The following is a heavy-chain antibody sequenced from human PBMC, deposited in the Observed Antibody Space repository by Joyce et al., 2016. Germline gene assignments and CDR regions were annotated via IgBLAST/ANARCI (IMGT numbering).Heavy chain of an antibody. CDR1: GFTFGDYV. Sequence: EVQLVESGGGLVQPGRSLRLSCSTSGFTFGDYVINWVRQTPGKGVEGVGFIRTKVYGAATDYAASVEGRFTISRDSKSIAYLQMNGLKTEDTAVYYCTRVCTVTSPGLCYWGQGTLVTVSS. V-gene: IGHV3-49*04. CDR2: IRTKVYGAAT. D-gene: IGHD4-17*01. J-gene: IGHJ4*02. CDR3: TRVCTVTSPGLCY.